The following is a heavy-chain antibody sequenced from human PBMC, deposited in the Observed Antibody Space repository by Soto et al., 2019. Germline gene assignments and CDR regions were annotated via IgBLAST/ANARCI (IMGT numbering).Heavy chain of an antibody. V-gene: IGHV3-30*18. Sequence: GGSLRLSCAASGFTFSSYGMHWVRQAPGKGLEWVAVISYDGSNKYYADSVKGRFTISRDNSKNTLYLQMNSLRAEDTAVYYCAKVFGVVTMGYWGQGTLVTVSS. D-gene: IGHD3-3*01. CDR1: GFTFSSYG. CDR2: ISYDGSNK. J-gene: IGHJ4*02. CDR3: AKVFGVVTMGY.